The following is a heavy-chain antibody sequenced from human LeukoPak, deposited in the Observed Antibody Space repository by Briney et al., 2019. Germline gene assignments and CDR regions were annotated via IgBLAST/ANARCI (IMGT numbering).Heavy chain of an antibody. J-gene: IGHJ4*02. V-gene: IGHV5-51*01. CDR3: ARHLSSISSCPNY. CDR2: NYSGDSDI. D-gene: IGHD2-2*01. CDR1: GYRFSSYW. Sequence: GESLKISCKGSGYRFSSYWIAWVRQMPGKGLEWMGGNYSGDSDITYSPSFQGQVTISADKSVSTASLHWSSLKASDTAIYYCARHLSSISSCPNYWGQGTLVTVSS.